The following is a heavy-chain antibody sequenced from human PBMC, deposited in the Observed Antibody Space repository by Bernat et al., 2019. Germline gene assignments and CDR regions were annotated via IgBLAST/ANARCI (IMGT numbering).Heavy chain of an antibody. CDR3: GVYCSGGSYDPLYYYNGMDF. V-gene: IGHV3-30*03. CDR1: GFTFSSSG. J-gene: IGHJ6*02. D-gene: IGHD2-15*01. Sequence: QVQLVESGGGVVQPWRSLRLSCAASGFTFSSSGMHRARQAPGKGLEWVAVITYDGSNKYYADSVKGRITISRDNSKNTLYMQMNSLKAEDTAVSYCGVYCSGGSYDPLYYYNGMDFWGQGTTVTVSS. CDR2: ITYDGSNK.